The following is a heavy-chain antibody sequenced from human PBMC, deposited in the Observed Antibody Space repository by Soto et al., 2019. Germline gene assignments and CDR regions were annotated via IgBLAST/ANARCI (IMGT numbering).Heavy chain of an antibody. CDR3: ARLLLSRVDFDP. J-gene: IGHJ5*02. V-gene: IGHV4-59*12. CDR1: ARSTSSYY. D-gene: IGHD3-16*02. CDR2: IYYSGST. Sequence: SETLSLSCHGPARSTSSYYWSWIRQPPGKGLEWIGYIYYSGSTNYSPSFQGHVTISADKSISTAYLQWSSLKASDTAMYYCARLLLSRVDFDPWGQGTLVTVSS.